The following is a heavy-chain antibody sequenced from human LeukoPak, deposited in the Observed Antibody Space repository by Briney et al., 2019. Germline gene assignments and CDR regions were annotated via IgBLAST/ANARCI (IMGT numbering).Heavy chain of an antibody. D-gene: IGHD6-13*01. CDR2: ISYDGSNK. Sequence: GRSLRLSCAASGFTFSSYAMHWVRQAPGKGLEWVAVISYDGSNKYYADSVKGRFTISRDNSKNTLYLQMNGLRAEDTAVYYCARDLERLAAAGQFYYYGMDVWGQGTTVTVSS. V-gene: IGHV3-30-3*01. CDR1: GFTFSSYA. CDR3: ARDLERLAAAGQFYYYGMDV. J-gene: IGHJ6*02.